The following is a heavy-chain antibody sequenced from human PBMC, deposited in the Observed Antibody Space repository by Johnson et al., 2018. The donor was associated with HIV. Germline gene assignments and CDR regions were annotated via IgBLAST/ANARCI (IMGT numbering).Heavy chain of an antibody. Sequence: VQLVESGGGVVQPGGSLRLSCAASGFTFSSYAMSWVRQAPGKGLEWVSAISGSGGSTYYADSVKGRFTISRDNSKNTLYLQRNSLRAEDTAVYYCAREGRGGIVGATGAFDIWGQGTMVTVSS. J-gene: IGHJ3*02. CDR1: GFTFSSYA. CDR3: AREGRGGIVGATGAFDI. D-gene: IGHD1-26*01. CDR2: ISGSGGST. V-gene: IGHV3-23*04.